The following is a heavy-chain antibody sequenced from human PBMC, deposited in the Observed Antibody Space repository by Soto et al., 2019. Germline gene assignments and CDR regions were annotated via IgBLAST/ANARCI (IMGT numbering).Heavy chain of an antibody. J-gene: IGHJ4*02. CDR1: GGSISSYY. Sequence: SETLSLTCTVSGGSISSYYWSWIRQPAGKGLEWIGRIYTSGSTNYNPSLKSRVTMSVDTSISTAYMELSRLRSDDTAVYYCARNYDPPHWGQGTLVTVSS. CDR2: IYTSGST. CDR3: ARNYDPPH. D-gene: IGHD3-16*01. V-gene: IGHV4-4*07.